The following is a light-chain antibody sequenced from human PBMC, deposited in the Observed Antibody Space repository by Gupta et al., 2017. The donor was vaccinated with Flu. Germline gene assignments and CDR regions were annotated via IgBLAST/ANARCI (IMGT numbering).Light chain of an antibody. J-gene: IGKJ3*01. CDR2: DAS. CDR1: QSVSTF. V-gene: IGKV3-11*01. Sequence: EVVLTQSPVTLSLSPGERATLSCRASQSVSTFLAWYQQKPGQAPRLLIYDASNRATGIPARFYGSGSGTDFTLTISSLEPEDFATYYCQQRSYNIFTFGHGTKVDIK. CDR3: QQRSYNIFT.